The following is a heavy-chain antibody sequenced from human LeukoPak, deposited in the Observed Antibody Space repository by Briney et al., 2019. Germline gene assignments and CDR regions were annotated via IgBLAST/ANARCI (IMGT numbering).Heavy chain of an antibody. Sequence: GGSLRLSCAASGFTFSSYSMNWVRQAPGKGLVWVSRINSDGSSTTYADSVKGRFTISRDTAKNTLYLQMNSLRAEDTAVYYCARVGYYYGSGIQYYFDYWGQGTLVTVSS. V-gene: IGHV3-74*01. J-gene: IGHJ4*02. CDR1: GFTFSSYS. D-gene: IGHD3-10*01. CDR3: ARVGYYYGSGIQYYFDY. CDR2: INSDGSST.